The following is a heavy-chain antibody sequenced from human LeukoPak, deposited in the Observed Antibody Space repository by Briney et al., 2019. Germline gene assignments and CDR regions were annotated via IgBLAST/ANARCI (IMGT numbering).Heavy chain of an antibody. V-gene: IGHV4-59*01. CDR2: IYYSGST. Sequence: SETLSLTCTVSGGSISSYYWSWIRQPPGKGLEWIGYIYYSGSTNYNPSLKSRVTISVDTSKNQFSLKLSSVTAAGTAVYYCARVRSSGDPHLDFWGQGTLVTVSS. CDR1: GGSISSYY. J-gene: IGHJ4*02. D-gene: IGHD3-10*01. CDR3: ARVRSSGDPHLDF.